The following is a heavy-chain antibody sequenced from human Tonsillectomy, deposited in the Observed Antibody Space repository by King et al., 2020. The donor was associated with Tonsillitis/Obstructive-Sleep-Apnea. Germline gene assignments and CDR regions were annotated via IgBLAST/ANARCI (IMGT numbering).Heavy chain of an antibody. Sequence: QLTLQESGPTLVKPTQTLTLTCTFSGFSLSTSGVGVGWIRQPPGKALEWLALIYWDDDKRYSPSLKSRLTITKDTSKNQVVLTMTNMDPVDTATYFCAHSPLTGSSDDAFDIWGQGTMVTVSS. D-gene: IGHD7-27*01. J-gene: IGHJ3*02. V-gene: IGHV2-5*02. CDR2: IYWDDDK. CDR3: AHSPLTGSSDDAFDI. CDR1: GFSLSTSGVG.